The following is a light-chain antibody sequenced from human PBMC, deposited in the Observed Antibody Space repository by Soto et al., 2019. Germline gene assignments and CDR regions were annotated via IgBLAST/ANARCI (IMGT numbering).Light chain of an antibody. V-gene: IGKV3-20*01. Sequence: EIAMTQSPATLSVSPGERATLSCRASQSVSSSYLAWYQQKPGQAPRLLIYGASSRATGIPDRFSGSGSGTDFTLTISRLEPEDFAVSYCQQYGSSPWPFGQGTRLEIK. J-gene: IGKJ5*01. CDR2: GAS. CDR1: QSVSSSY. CDR3: QQYGSSPWP.